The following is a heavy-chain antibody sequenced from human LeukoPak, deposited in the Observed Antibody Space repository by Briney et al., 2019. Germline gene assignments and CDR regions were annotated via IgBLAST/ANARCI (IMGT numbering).Heavy chain of an antibody. CDR2: ISDNGGGT. CDR1: GFTFSSYA. CDR3: AKATKAIVVDNFFDY. Sequence: GGSLRLSCAASGFTFSSYAMSWVRQGPGKGLEWVSGISDNGGGTYYADSVKGRFTISRDNSKNTLHLQMNSLRAEDTAVYYCAKATKAIVVDNFFDYWGQGTLVTVSS. D-gene: IGHD2-15*01. V-gene: IGHV3-23*01. J-gene: IGHJ4*02.